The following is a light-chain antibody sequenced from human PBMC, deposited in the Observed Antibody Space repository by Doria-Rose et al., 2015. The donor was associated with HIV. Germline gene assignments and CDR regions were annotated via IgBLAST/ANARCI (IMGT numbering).Light chain of an antibody. V-gene: IGKV4-1*01. CDR2: WAS. CDR3: QQYYDTPS. Sequence: DIQVTQSPESLGMSLGERATLNCKSNQSLLYTSKNYLAWYQQKPGQPPKLLIYWASTRHSGVPAQFSGSGSGTDFTLTISSLEAEDVAVYYCQQYYDTPSFGPGTTVDIK. CDR1: QSLLYTSKNY. J-gene: IGKJ3*01.